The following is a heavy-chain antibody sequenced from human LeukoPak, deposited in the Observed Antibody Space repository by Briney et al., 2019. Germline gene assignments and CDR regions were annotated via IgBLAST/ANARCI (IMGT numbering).Heavy chain of an antibody. CDR3: ARVSLLYCSSTSCYANWFDP. CDR1: GFTFTSYG. Sequence: ASVKVSCKASGFTFTSYGISWVRQAPGQGLEWMGWISAYNGNTNYAQKLQGRVTMTTDTSTSTAYMELRSLRSDDTAVYYCARVSLLYCSSTSCYANWFDPWGQGTLVTVSS. CDR2: ISAYNGNT. J-gene: IGHJ5*02. V-gene: IGHV1-18*01. D-gene: IGHD2-2*01.